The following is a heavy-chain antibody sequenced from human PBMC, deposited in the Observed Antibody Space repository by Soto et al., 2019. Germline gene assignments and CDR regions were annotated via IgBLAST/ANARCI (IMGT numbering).Heavy chain of an antibody. Sequence: GGSLRLSCAASGFTFDDYAMHWVRQAPGKGLEWVSGISWNSGSIGYADSVKGRFTISRDNAKNSLYLQMNSLRAEDTALYYCAKDRSSSWYFDYWGQGTLVTVSS. CDR3: AKDRSSSWYFDY. V-gene: IGHV3-9*01. J-gene: IGHJ4*02. CDR1: GFTFDDYA. CDR2: ISWNSGSI. D-gene: IGHD6-13*01.